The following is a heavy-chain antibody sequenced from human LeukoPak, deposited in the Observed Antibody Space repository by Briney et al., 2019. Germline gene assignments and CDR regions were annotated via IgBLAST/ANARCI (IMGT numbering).Heavy chain of an antibody. Sequence: LGESLKISCKGSGYSFTSYWISWVRQMPGKGLEWMGRIDPSDSYTNYSPSFQGHVTISADKSISTAYLQWSSLKASDTAMYYCARRCSSSSCPFEYWGQGILVTVSP. V-gene: IGHV5-10-1*01. J-gene: IGHJ4*02. CDR1: GYSFTSYW. CDR2: IDPSDSYT. CDR3: ARRCSSSSCPFEY. D-gene: IGHD2-2*01.